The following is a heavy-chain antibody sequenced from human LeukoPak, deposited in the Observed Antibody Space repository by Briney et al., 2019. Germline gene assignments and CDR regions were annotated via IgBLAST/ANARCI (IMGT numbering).Heavy chain of an antibody. Sequence: GGSLRLSCAASGFTFSSYAMSWVRQAPGKGLEWVSAISGSGGSTCYADSVKGRFTISRDNSKNTLYLQMNSLRAEDTAVYYCAKGQLVDTAMVLPDAEYFQHWGQGTLVTVSS. CDR2: ISGSGGST. CDR3: AKGQLVDTAMVLPDAEYFQH. J-gene: IGHJ1*01. V-gene: IGHV3-23*01. D-gene: IGHD5-18*01. CDR1: GFTFSSYA.